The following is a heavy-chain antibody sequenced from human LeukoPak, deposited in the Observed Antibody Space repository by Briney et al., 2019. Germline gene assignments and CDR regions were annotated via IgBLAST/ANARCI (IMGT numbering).Heavy chain of an antibody. Sequence: PGGSLRLSCAASGFTFSSHWMSWVRQAPGKGLEWVANIKQDGSEKYYVDSVKGRFTISRDNAKNSLYLQMNSLRAEDTAVYYCARDGPLPFDAFDIWGQGTMVTVSS. V-gene: IGHV3-7*01. J-gene: IGHJ3*02. CDR2: IKQDGSEK. CDR3: ARDGPLPFDAFDI. CDR1: GFTFSSHW.